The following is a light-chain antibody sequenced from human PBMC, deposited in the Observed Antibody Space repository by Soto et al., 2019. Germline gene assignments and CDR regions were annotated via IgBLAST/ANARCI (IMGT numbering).Light chain of an antibody. CDR1: SSNIGSNT. J-gene: IGLJ2*01. V-gene: IGLV1-44*01. CDR3: AAWYDSLRV. CDR2: SNN. Sequence: QSVLTQPPSASGTPGQRVTISCSGSSSNIGSNTVNWYQQLPGTAPKLLIYSNNQRPSGVPDRFSGSKSGTSASLAISGLQSEDEADYYCAAWYDSLRVFGGVTKLTVL.